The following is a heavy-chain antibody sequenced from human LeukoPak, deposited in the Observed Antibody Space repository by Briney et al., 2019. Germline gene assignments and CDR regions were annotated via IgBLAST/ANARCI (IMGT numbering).Heavy chain of an antibody. D-gene: IGHD3-10*01. CDR2: ISYDGSNK. J-gene: IGHJ4*02. CDR1: GYTFTGYY. V-gene: IGHV3-30*18. CDR3: AKELVALWYYFDY. Sequence: SCKASGYTFTGYYMHWVRQAPGKGLEWVAVISYDGSNKYYADSVKGRFTISRDNSKNTLYLQMNSLRAEDTAVYYCAKELVALWYYFDYWGQGTLVTVSS.